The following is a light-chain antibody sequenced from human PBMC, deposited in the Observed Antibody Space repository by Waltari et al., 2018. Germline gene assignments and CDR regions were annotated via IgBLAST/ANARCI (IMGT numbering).Light chain of an antibody. J-gene: IGLJ1*01. CDR1: SSDVGGYNY. V-gene: IGLV2-11*01. CDR3: CSYARV. CDR2: DVS. Sequence: QSALTQPRSVSGSPGQSVTISCTGTSSDVGGYNYVSWYQQHPGKAPKLMIYDVSKRPSGVPDRFSGSKSGNTASLTSSGLQAEDEADYYCCSYARVFGTGTKVTVL.